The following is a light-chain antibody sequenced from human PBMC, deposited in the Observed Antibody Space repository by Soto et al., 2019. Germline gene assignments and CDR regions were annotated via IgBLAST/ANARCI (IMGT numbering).Light chain of an antibody. CDR2: GAS. CDR3: QQYGSSPQT. CDR1: QSVSSSY. Sequence: EIVLTQSPGTLSLSPGERATLSCRASQSVSSSYLAWYQQTPGQAPRLLIYGASIRATGIPARFSGSGSGTDFTLTISRLEPEDFAVYYCQQYGSSPQTFGQGTEVEIK. J-gene: IGKJ1*01. V-gene: IGKV3-20*01.